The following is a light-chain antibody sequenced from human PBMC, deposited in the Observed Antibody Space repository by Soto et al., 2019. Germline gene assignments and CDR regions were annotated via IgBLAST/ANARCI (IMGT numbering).Light chain of an antibody. CDR2: AAS. CDR3: QKYNTAPWT. J-gene: IGKJ1*01. Sequence: DIHMTQAPSSLAASVGYRVTITFRSRQGIRNYLAWYQQKPGKVPKRLIYAASTLPSGVPFRFSVSGSGTDIPHAISSLQSEDVATYYCQKYNTAPWTFGQGTKVEIK. CDR1: QGIRNY. V-gene: IGKV1-27*01.